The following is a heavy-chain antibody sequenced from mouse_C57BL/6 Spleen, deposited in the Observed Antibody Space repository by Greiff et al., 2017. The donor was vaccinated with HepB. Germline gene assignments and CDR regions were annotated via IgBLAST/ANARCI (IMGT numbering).Heavy chain of an antibody. D-gene: IGHD1-1*01. CDR2: IWGGGST. Sequence: VKLMESGPGLVAPSQSLSITCTVSGFSLTSYGVDWVRQPPGKGLEWLGVIWGGGSTNYNSALMSRLSISKDNSKSQVFLKMNSLQTDDTAMYYCVIITTRGSDAMDYWGQGTSVTVSS. V-gene: IGHV2-9*01. CDR3: VIITTRGSDAMDY. CDR1: GFSLTSYG. J-gene: IGHJ4*01.